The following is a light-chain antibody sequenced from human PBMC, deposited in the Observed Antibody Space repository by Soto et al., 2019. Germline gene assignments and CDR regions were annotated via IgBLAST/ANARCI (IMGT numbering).Light chain of an antibody. Sequence: DIQMTHSPASLSASVLDRVTITCRASQSISSYLNWYQQKPGKAPKLLIYAASSLQSGVPSRFSGSGSGTDFTLTISSLQPEDFATYYCQQSYSTPRTFGQGTKV. V-gene: IGKV1-39*01. CDR3: QQSYSTPRT. J-gene: IGKJ1*01. CDR1: QSISSY. CDR2: AAS.